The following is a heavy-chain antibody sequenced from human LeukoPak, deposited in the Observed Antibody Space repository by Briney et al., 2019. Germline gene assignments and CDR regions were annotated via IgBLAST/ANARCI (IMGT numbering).Heavy chain of an antibody. J-gene: IGHJ4*02. V-gene: IGHV1-18*01. Sequence: ASVKVSCKASGGTFSSYAISWVRQAPGQGLEWMGWISAYNGNTNYAQKLQGRVTMTTDTSTSTAYMELRSLRSDDTAVYYCARDWDPYDSSGYLFAYWGQETLVTVSS. CDR2: ISAYNGNT. CDR1: GGTFSSYA. CDR3: ARDWDPYDSSGYLFAY. D-gene: IGHD3-22*01.